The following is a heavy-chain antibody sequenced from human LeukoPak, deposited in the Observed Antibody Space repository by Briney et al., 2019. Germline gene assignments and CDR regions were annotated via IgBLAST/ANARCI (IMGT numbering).Heavy chain of an antibody. D-gene: IGHD1-26*01. J-gene: IGHJ6*02. Sequence: PSETLSLTCAVYGGSFSGYYWSWIRQPPGKGLEWIGEINHSGSTNYNPSLKSRVTISVDTSKNQFPLRLSSVTAADTALYYCARGWELRYGMDVWGQGTTVTVSS. CDR1: GGSFSGYY. CDR3: ARGWELRYGMDV. CDR2: INHSGST. V-gene: IGHV4-34*01.